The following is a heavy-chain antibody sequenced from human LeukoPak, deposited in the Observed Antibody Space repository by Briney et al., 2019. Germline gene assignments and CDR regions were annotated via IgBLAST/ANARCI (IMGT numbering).Heavy chain of an antibody. CDR2: INPSGGST. Sequence: ASVKVSCKASGYTFTSYYMHWVRQAPGQGLEWMGKINPSGGSTSYAQKFQGRVTMTRDTSTSTVYMELSSLRSEDTAVYYCARPQGPYYYDSSGGLDYWGQGTLVTVSS. CDR1: GYTFTSYY. J-gene: IGHJ4*02. V-gene: IGHV1-46*01. CDR3: ARPQGPYYYDSSGGLDY. D-gene: IGHD3-22*01.